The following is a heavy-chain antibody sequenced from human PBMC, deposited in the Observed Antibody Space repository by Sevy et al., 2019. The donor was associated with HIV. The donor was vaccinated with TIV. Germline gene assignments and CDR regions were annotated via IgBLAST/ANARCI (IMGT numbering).Heavy chain of an antibody. CDR3: ARLTTMPTSDLYGMDV. V-gene: IGHV1-2*02. J-gene: IGHJ6*02. D-gene: IGHD1-1*01. Sequence: KVSCKASGYTFTDYYIHWVRQAPGQGLEWVAWINPNDGVTKYAQRFHGGVTVTRDTSISTAYMELRRLRSDDTAIYYCARLTTMPTSDLYGMDVWGQGTTVTVSS. CDR1: GYTFTDYY. CDR2: INPNDGVT.